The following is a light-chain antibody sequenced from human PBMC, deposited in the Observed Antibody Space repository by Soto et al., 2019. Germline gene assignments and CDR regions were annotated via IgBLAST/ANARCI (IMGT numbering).Light chain of an antibody. Sequence: EIVMTQSPATLSVSPGEGATLSCRASQSVSSKLAWYQQKPGQAPRLLIYGASTRATGIPARFSGSGSGTEFTLIISSLHSEDSAVYYCQRYNSWLWTFGQETKVDTK. CDR2: GAS. CDR3: QRYNSWLWT. CDR1: QSVSSK. V-gene: IGKV3-15*01. J-gene: IGKJ1*01.